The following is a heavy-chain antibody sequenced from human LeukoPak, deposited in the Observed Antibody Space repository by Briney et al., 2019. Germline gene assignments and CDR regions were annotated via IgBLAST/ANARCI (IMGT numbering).Heavy chain of an antibody. V-gene: IGHV3-11*04. CDR1: GFTFSDYY. D-gene: IGHD3-3*01. CDR2: ISSSGSTI. CDR3: ARDGAPYYDFWSGYFTFDP. J-gene: IGHJ5*02. Sequence: GGSLRLSCAASGFTFSDYYMSWIRQAPGKGLEWVSYISSSGSTIYYADSVKGRFTISRDNAKNSLYLQMNSLRAEDTAVYYCARDGAPYYDFWSGYFTFDPRGQGTLVTVSS.